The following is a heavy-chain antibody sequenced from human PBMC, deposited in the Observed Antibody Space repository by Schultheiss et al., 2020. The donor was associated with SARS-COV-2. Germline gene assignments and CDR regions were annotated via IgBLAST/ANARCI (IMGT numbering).Heavy chain of an antibody. Sequence: GGSLRLSCAASGFTFSYYYMSGVRQAPGKGLEWVAVISYDGSNKYYADSVKGRFTISRDNAKNSLYLQMNSLRAEDTAVYYCARGNYYGMDVWGQGTTVTVSS. CDR3: ARGNYYGMDV. CDR2: ISYDGSNK. CDR1: GFTFSYYY. V-gene: IGHV3-30*07. J-gene: IGHJ6*02.